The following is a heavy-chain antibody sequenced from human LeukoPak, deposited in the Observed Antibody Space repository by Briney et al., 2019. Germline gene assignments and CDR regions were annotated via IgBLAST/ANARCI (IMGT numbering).Heavy chain of an antibody. J-gene: IGHJ4*02. V-gene: IGHV4-39*07. CDR1: GGSISSSSYY. Sequence: SETLSLTCTVSGGSISSSSYYWGWIRQPPGKWLGWIGSIYYSGSTYYNPSLKSRVTISVDTSKNQFSLKLSSVTAADTAVYYCARKNVGYRSGQLDYWGQGTLVTVSS. D-gene: IGHD6-19*01. CDR3: ARKNVGYRSGQLDY. CDR2: IYYSGST.